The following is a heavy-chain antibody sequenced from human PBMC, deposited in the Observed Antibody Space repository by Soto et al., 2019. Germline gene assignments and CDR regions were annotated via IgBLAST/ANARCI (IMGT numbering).Heavy chain of an antibody. Sequence: QVQLVQSGAEVKKPGASVKVSCKASGYTFTSYYMHWVRQAPGQGLEWLGIINPSGGSPSYAQKVQGRVTMSRDTATSTVYMERSSLRSEDPAVYYCARERSNCGCDCYTCRGGFDPWGQGTLGTVSS. V-gene: IGHV1-46*01. CDR1: GYTFTSYY. CDR3: ARERSNCGCDCYTCRGGFDP. J-gene: IGHJ5*02. CDR2: INPSGGSP. D-gene: IGHD2-21*02.